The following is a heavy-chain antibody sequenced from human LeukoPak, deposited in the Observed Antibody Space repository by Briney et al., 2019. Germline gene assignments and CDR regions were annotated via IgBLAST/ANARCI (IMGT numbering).Heavy chain of an antibody. CDR3: AKAYGYCSSTSSYTEGHWFDP. Sequence: PGGSLRLSCAASGFTFSSYAMSWVRQAPGKGLEWVSAISGSGGSTYYADSVKGRFTISRDNSKNTLYLQMNRLRAEDTPVYYCAKAYGYCSSTSSYTEGHWFDPWGQGTLVTVSS. D-gene: IGHD2-2*01. CDR1: GFTFSSYA. CDR2: ISGSGGST. V-gene: IGHV3-23*01. J-gene: IGHJ5*02.